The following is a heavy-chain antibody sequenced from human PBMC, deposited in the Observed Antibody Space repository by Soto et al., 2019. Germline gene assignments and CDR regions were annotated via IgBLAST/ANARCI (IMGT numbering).Heavy chain of an antibody. CDR2: ISSGSSYI. Sequence: GGSLRLPCAAPGFTFSSYSMNWVRQAPGKGLEWVSSISSGSSYIYYADSVKGRFTISRDNAKNSLYLQMNSLRAEDTAVYYCARSSGGSGKLWNYYGMDVWGQGPTVTVSS. CDR1: GFTFSSYS. V-gene: IGHV3-21*06. J-gene: IGHJ6*02. D-gene: IGHD3-10*01. CDR3: ARSSGGSGKLWNYYGMDV.